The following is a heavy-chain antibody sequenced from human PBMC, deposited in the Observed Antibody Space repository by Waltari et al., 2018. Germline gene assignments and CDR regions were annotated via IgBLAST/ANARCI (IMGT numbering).Heavy chain of an antibody. D-gene: IGHD2-21*02. J-gene: IGHJ4*02. CDR2: INHSGST. V-gene: IGHV4-34*01. Sequence: QVQLQQWGAGLLKPSETLSLTCAVYGGSFSGYYWSWIRQPPGKGLEWIGEINHSGSTNYNPSLKSRVTISVDTSKNQFSLKLSSVTAADTAVYYCARGVVPALRDYWGQGTLVTVSS. CDR1: GGSFSGYY. CDR3: ARGVVPALRDY.